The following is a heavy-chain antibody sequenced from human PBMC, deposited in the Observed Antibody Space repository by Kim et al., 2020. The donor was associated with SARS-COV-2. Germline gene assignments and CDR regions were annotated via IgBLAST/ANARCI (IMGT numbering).Heavy chain of an antibody. CDR3: ARDLGISGTDFHYVYG. CDR2: VFQSGRT. Sequence: SETLSLTCSVSGASINTFYWSWLRQAPGKGLEWIGYVFQSGRTKYNPSLKSRVTISLDTTKNQVSLTLKSVTAADTAIYFCARDLGISGTDFHYVYG. J-gene: IGHJ6*01. CDR1: GASINTFY. D-gene: IGHD1-26*01. V-gene: IGHV4-59*13.